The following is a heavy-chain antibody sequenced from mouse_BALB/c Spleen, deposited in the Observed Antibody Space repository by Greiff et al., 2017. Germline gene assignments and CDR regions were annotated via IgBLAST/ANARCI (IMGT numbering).Heavy chain of an antibody. CDR2: INPSNGGT. CDR3: TRYRYDAMDY. V-gene: IGHV1S81*02. Sequence: QVQLQQSGAALVKPGASVKLSCKASGYTFTSYYMYWVKQRPGHGLEWIGAINPSNGGTNFNEKFKSKATLTVDKSSSTAYMQLSSLTSEDSAVYYCTRYRYDAMDYWGQGTSVTVSS. CDR1: GYTFTSYY. J-gene: IGHJ4*01. D-gene: IGHD2-14*01.